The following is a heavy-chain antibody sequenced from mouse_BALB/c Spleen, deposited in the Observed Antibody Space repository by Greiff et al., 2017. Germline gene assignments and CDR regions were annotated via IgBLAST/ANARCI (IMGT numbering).Heavy chain of an antibody. Sequence: EVQGVESGGGLVQPGGSLRLSCATSGFTFTDYYMSWVRQPPGKALEWLGFIRNKANGYTTEYSASVKGRFTISRDNSQSILYLQMNTLRAEDSATYYCARAPFTPGAMDYWGQGTSVTVSS. CDR2: IRNKANGYTT. CDR1: GFTFTDYY. V-gene: IGHV7-3*02. J-gene: IGHJ4*01. CDR3: ARAPFTPGAMDY.